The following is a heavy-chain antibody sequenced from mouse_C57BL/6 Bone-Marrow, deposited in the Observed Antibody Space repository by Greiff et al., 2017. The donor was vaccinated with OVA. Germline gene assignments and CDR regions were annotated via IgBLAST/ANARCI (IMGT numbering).Heavy chain of an antibody. CDR1: GYTFTSYW. Sequence: QVQLQQPGAELVRPGTSVKLSCKASGYTFTSYWMHWVKQRPGQGLEWIGVIDPSDSYTNYNQKFKGKATLTVDTSSSTAYLQLSSLTSEDSAVYYCAGDYYGSSYGYYAMDYWGQGTSVTGSS. CDR2: IDPSDSYT. J-gene: IGHJ4*01. CDR3: AGDYYGSSYGYYAMDY. V-gene: IGHV1-59*01. D-gene: IGHD1-1*01.